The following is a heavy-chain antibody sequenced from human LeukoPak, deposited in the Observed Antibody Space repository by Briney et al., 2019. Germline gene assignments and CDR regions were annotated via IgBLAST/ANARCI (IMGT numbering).Heavy chain of an antibody. V-gene: IGHV1-8*01. J-gene: IGHJ4*02. CDR2: MNPNSGNT. D-gene: IGHD6-13*01. CDR1: GYTFTSYD. Sequence: ASVKVSCKASGYTFTSYDINWVRQATGQGLEWMGWMNPNSGNTGYAQKFQGRVTMTRNTSISTAYMELSSLRSEDTAVYYCARSRRSWYGPLIDYWGQGTLVTVSS. CDR3: ARSRRSWYGPLIDY.